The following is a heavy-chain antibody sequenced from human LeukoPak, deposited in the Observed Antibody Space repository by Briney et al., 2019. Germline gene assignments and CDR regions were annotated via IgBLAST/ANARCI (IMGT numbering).Heavy chain of an antibody. CDR1: GYTFTNYW. CDR3: ARQLDYGGFGAFGI. Sequence: GESLKISCKGSGYTFTNYWIHWVRQMPGKGLEWMGNVYPGDSDARYSPSFQGQVTISADKSITTTYLQWNSLKASDTAIYYCARQLDYGGFGAFGIWGQGTMVTVSS. D-gene: IGHD4-23*01. J-gene: IGHJ3*02. CDR2: VYPGDSDA. V-gene: IGHV5-51*01.